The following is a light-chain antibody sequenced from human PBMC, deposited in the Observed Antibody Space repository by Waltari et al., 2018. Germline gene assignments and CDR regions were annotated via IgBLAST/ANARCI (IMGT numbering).Light chain of an antibody. V-gene: IGKV6D-21*02. Sequence: DIVLTQSPDFQSVPPVEKVTYTCRASQSIGSRLHWFQQKPNQSPKLLIKYAAQSTSGVPSRVSGSGSGTDITLAINSLEAEDAAVYYCHQIASLPRTFGPGTKVEIK. CDR2: YAA. CDR1: QSIGSR. J-gene: IGKJ1*01. CDR3: HQIASLPRT.